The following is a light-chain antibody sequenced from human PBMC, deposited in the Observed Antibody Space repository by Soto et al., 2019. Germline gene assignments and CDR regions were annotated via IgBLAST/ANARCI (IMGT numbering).Light chain of an antibody. CDR3: AAWDDSLNEYV. J-gene: IGLJ1*01. CDR1: SSNSGRNS. Sequence: QSVRTQAPSVSGTPGRRVTITCSGSSSNSGRNSVNWYQHLPGTAPKLLTHGNNHRPSGVPDRFSGSKTGTSASLAISGLQPEDEADYCCAAWDDSLNEYVFGDGTKVT. CDR2: GNN. V-gene: IGLV1-44*01.